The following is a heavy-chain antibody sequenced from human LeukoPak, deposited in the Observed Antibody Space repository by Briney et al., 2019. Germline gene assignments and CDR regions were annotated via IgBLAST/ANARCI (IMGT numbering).Heavy chain of an antibody. D-gene: IGHD3-16*02. V-gene: IGHV1-2*02. CDR3: ARVAHYDYVWGSYRPDY. CDR2: INPNSGGT. Sequence: ASVKVSCKASGYTFTGYYMHWVRQAPGQGLEWMGWINPNSGGTNYAQKFQGRVTMTRDTSISAAYMELSRLRSDDTAVYYCARVAHYDYVWGSYRPDYWGQGTLVTVSS. J-gene: IGHJ4*02. CDR1: GYTFTGYY.